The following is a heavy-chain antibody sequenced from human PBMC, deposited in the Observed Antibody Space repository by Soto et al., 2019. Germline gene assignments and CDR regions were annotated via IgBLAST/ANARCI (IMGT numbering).Heavy chain of an antibody. CDR1: GFTFSSYW. J-gene: IGHJ6*02. D-gene: IGHD6-6*01. CDR2: IKQDGSEK. Sequence: GESLKISCAASGFTFSSYWMSWVRQAPGKGLEWVANIKQDGSEKYYVDSVKGRFTISRDNAKNSLYLQMNSLRAEDTAVYYCARVRFVAARLGTYYGMDVWGQGTTVTVSS. CDR3: ARVRFVAARLGTYYGMDV. V-gene: IGHV3-7*01.